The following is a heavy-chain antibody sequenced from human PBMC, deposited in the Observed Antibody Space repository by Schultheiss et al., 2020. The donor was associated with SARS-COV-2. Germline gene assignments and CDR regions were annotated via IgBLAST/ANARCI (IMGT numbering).Heavy chain of an antibody. Sequence: SQTLSLTCTVSGGSISSGSYYWSWIRQPPGKGLEWIGYIYYSGSTNYNPSLKSRVTISVDTSKNQFSLKLSSVTAADTAVYYCASGRRIAVAGTRFDYWGQGTLVTVSS. CDR2: IYYSGST. D-gene: IGHD6-19*01. J-gene: IGHJ4*02. V-gene: IGHV4-61*01. CDR1: GGSISSGSYY. CDR3: ASGRRIAVAGTRFDY.